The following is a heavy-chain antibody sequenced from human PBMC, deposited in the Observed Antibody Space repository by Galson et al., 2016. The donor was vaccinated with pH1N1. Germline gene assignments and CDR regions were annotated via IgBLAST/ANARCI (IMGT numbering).Heavy chain of an antibody. CDR2: ISWNTGSM. V-gene: IGHV3-9*01. Sequence: SLRLSCAASGFTFDDYGMHWVRQAPGKGLEWVSSISWNTGSMAYADSVKGRFTISRDNAKNSLYLQMNSLRAEDTALYYCAKSSGWYGGWFDPWGQGTLVTVSS. D-gene: IGHD6-19*01. CDR1: GFTFDDYG. J-gene: IGHJ5*02. CDR3: AKSSGWYGGWFDP.